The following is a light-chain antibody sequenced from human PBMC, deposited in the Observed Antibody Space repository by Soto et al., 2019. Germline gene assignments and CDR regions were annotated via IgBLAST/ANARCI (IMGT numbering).Light chain of an antibody. V-gene: IGKV3-15*01. CDR2: GAS. CDR3: QQYNNWPPA. CDR1: QSVSSN. J-gene: IGKJ3*01. Sequence: EIVMTQSPATLSVSPGERATLSCRASQSVSSNLAWYQQKPGQAPRLLIYGASTRATGIPARFSGSGSGTEFTLTISSLQSEDLAVYYCQQYNNWPPAFSPWTKVDIK.